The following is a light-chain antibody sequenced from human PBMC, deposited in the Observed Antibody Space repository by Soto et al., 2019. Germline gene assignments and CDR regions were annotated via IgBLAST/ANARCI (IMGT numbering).Light chain of an antibody. Sequence: EIVLTQSPGTLSLFPGERATLSCRASQNVGSKYLAWYQQKPGQAPRLLIYGASGRATGIPERFTGSGSGTDFTLTISRLEPEDSAVYYCQQYGTSPPWTFGQGTKVEIK. CDR3: QQYGTSPPWT. J-gene: IGKJ1*01. CDR1: QNVGSKY. V-gene: IGKV3-20*01. CDR2: GAS.